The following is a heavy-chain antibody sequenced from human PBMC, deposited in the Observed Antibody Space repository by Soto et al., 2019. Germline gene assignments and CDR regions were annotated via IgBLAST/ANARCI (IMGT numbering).Heavy chain of an antibody. J-gene: IGHJ3*02. CDR3: ARGLAALPVFAFDI. Sequence: QSTVKESGPTLVKPTQTRTLTCAFSGFSLSTSGIGVGWIRQPPGKALEWLAHIYWSGDEHYSPSLRSRLSITKDTSKNQVVLTMTNMDPVDTATYYCARGLAALPVFAFDIWGQGTMVTVSS. CDR1: GFSLSTSGIG. D-gene: IGHD6-6*01. CDR2: IYWSGDE. V-gene: IGHV2-5*01.